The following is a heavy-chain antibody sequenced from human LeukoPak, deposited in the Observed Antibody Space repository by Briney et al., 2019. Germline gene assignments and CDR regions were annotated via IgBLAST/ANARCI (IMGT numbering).Heavy chain of an antibody. J-gene: IGHJ6*03. Sequence: GGSLRLSCAASGFTFSSYEMNWVRQAPGKGLEWVSYISSSGSTIYYADSVKGRFTISRDNAKNSLYLQMNSLRAEDTAVYYCAREVYYYMDVWDKGTTVTISS. CDR1: GFTFSSYE. CDR3: AREVYYYMDV. V-gene: IGHV3-48*03. CDR2: ISSSGSTI.